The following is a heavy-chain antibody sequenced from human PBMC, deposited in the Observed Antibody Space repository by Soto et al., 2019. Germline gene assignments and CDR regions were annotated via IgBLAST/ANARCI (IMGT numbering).Heavy chain of an antibody. V-gene: IGHV1-69*13. CDR3: ASDGDPGYSFWSGPLGGGRFDP. J-gene: IGHJ5*02. CDR1: GGTFGNTA. D-gene: IGHD3-3*01. Sequence: QVQLVQSGAEVKKTGSSVNVSCKTSGGTFGNTAVTWVRQAPGQGLEWIGGIVPMFGTANYAQKFRGRVTITADAATSTAYMELSSLRSDDTAVYYCASDGDPGYSFWSGPLGGGRFDPWGQGTLVTVSS. CDR2: IVPMFGTA.